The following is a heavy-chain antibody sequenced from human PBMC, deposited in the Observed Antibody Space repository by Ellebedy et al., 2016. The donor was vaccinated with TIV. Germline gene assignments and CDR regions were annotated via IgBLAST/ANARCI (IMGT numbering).Heavy chain of an antibody. D-gene: IGHD5-12*01. CDR1: GFTFSSYW. CDR3: ARVEQPGGYDAFDI. J-gene: IGHJ3*02. CDR2: INSDGSST. V-gene: IGHV3-74*01. Sequence: GGSLRLSXAASGFTFSSYWMHWVRQAPGKGLVWVSRINSDGSSTSYADSVKGRFTISRDNAKNTLYLQMNSLRAEDTAVYYCARVEQPGGYDAFDIWGQGTMVTVSS.